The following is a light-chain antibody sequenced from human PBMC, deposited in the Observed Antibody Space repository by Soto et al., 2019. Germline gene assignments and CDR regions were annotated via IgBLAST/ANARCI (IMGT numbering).Light chain of an antibody. Sequence: EIVMTQSPATLSVSPGERATLSCRASQSVSSDLAWYQQKPGQAPRLLIYGASTRATGIPARFSGSGSGAEFTLTITSLQSEDFALYYCQQYNDGSSITFGQGTRLEI. J-gene: IGKJ5*01. V-gene: IGKV3-15*01. CDR1: QSVSSD. CDR2: GAS. CDR3: QQYNDGSSIT.